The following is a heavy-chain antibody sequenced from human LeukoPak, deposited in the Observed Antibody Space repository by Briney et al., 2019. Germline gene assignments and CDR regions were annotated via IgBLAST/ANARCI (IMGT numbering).Heavy chain of an antibody. CDR1: GFTFSSYG. J-gene: IGHJ4*02. Sequence: PGGSLRLSCAASGFTFSSYGMHWVRQAPGKGLEWVAVISYDGSNKYYADSVKGRFTISRDNSKNSLYLQMNSLRAEDTAVYYCAREPPYSGSWTDFDYWGQGTLVTVSS. V-gene: IGHV3-30*03. D-gene: IGHD6-13*01. CDR3: AREPPYSGSWTDFDY. CDR2: ISYDGSNK.